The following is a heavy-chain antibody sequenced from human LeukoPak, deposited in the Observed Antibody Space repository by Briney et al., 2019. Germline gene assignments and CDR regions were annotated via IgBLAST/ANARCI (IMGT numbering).Heavy chain of an antibody. CDR2: ISWNSGST. CDR3: AKDIRGTTDYFDY. J-gene: IGHJ4*02. CDR1: GFTFDDYA. Sequence: GGSLRLSCAASGFTFDDYAMHWVRQAPGKGLEWVSGISWNSGSTGYADSVKCRFTISRDNAKNSLYLQMNSLRAEDTALYYCAKDIRGTTDYFDYWGQGTLVTVSS. V-gene: IGHV3-9*01. D-gene: IGHD4-17*01.